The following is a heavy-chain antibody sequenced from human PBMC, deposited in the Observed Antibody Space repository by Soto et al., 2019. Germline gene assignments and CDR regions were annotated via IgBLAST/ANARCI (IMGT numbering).Heavy chain of an antibody. J-gene: IGHJ4*02. D-gene: IGHD5-18*01. CDR1: GFTFSSYW. Sequence: HPGGSLRLSCAASGFTFSSYWMSWVRQAPGKGLEWVANIKQDGSEKYYVDSVKGRFTISRDNAKNSMYLQMNSLRVGDTAVYYCASSHIYTDMVSPFDYWGQGTLVTVSS. CDR2: IKQDGSEK. V-gene: IGHV3-7*01. CDR3: ASSHIYTDMVSPFDY.